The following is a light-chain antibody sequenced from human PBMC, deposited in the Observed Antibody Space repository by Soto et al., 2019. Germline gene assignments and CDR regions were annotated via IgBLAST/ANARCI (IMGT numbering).Light chain of an antibody. J-gene: IGKJ1*01. CDR1: QYINPR. CDR2: QTS. CDR3: QQYGSSPPWT. Sequence: EVVVTQSPATLSSFRGDRATRSCRGSQYINPRLAWYQHRPVQAPRLLIYQTSIRAAGIPARFIGSGSGADLTLTISRLDTEYYAVYYYQQYGSSPPWTFGQGTKVEI. V-gene: IGKV3-20*01.